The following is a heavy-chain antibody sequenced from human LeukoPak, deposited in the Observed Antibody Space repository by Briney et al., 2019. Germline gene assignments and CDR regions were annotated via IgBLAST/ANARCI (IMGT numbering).Heavy chain of an antibody. CDR2: INSDGSST. CDR1: GFTFSNYW. Sequence: GGSLRLSCAASGFTFSNYWMHWVRQAPGKGLVWVSRINSDGSSTTYADSVKGRFTISRDDGQNTLYLQMNSLRAEDTAVYYCAREGRGYSYAFEYWGQGTLVTVSS. J-gene: IGHJ4*02. CDR3: AREGRGYSYAFEY. V-gene: IGHV3-74*01. D-gene: IGHD5-18*01.